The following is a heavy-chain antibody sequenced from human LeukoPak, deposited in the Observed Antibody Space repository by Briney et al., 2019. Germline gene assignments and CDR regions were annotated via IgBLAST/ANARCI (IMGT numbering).Heavy chain of an antibody. J-gene: IGHJ4*02. V-gene: IGHV4-34*01. Sequence: PSETLSLTCAVYGGSFSGYYWSWIRQPPGKGLEWIGEINHSGSTNYNPSLKSRVTISVDTSKNQFSLKLSSVTAADTAVYYCARGLEWLALRFWEWSPTYYFDYWGQGTLVTVSS. D-gene: IGHD3-3*01. CDR1: GGSFSGYY. CDR3: ARGLEWLALRFWEWSPTYYFDY. CDR2: INHSGST.